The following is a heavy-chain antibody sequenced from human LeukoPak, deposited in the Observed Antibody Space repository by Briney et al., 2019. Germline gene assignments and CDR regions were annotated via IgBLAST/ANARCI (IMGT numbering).Heavy chain of an antibody. CDR3: ARDLTSGWYDWFDP. CDR1: GFTVSSNY. D-gene: IGHD6-19*01. Sequence: GGSLRLSCAASGFTVSSNYMSWVRQAPGKGLEWVSVIYSGGSTYYADSVKGRFTISRDNSKNTLYLQMNSLRAEDTAVYYCARDLTSGWYDWFDPWGQGTLVTVSS. CDR2: IYSGGST. V-gene: IGHV3-53*01. J-gene: IGHJ5*02.